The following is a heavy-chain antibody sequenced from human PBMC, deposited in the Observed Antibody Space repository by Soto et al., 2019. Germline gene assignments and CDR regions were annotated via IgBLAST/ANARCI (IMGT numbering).Heavy chain of an antibody. CDR1: GGSISNGDY. Sequence: PSETLSLTCTVSGGSISNGDYWSWIRQPPGKGLEWIGYIYHSGGPYYNPSLNSRATMSVDTSQNQFSLKLSSVSAADTAVYYCARTKYYYDTTAYIFDYWGQGALVTV. CDR2: IYHSGGP. J-gene: IGHJ4*02. V-gene: IGHV4-30-4*01. CDR3: ARTKYYYDTTAYIFDY. D-gene: IGHD3-22*01.